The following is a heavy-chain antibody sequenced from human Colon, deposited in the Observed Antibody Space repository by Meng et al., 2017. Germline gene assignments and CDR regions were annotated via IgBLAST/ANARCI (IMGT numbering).Heavy chain of an antibody. D-gene: IGHD3-22*01. CDR2: IYYSGST. J-gene: IGHJ3*02. V-gene: IGHV4-31*03. CDR3: ASSHYYDSSGYYLFRHLAHAFDI. Sequence: SETLSLTCTGSGGPISRGGYYWSWIRQHPGKGLEWIGYIYYSGSTYYNPSLKSRVTISVDTSKNQFSLKLSSVTAADTAVYYCASSHYYDSSGYYLFRHLAHAFDIWGQGTMVTVSS. CDR1: GGPISRGGYY.